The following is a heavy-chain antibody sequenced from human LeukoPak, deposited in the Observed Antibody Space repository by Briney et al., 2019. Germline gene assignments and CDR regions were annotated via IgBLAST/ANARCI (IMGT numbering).Heavy chain of an antibody. CDR1: GFTFYDYA. J-gene: IGHJ6*02. D-gene: IGHD3-3*01. CDR3: AKDIGPPGYDFWSGYYKGSYYYYGMAV. Sequence: GGSLTLSCAASGFTFYDYAMHCLRHAPGKGLECGSGISWNSGSIGYTDSVKGRFTISRDNAKNSLYLQMNSLRAEDTALYYCAKDIGPPGYDFWSGYYKGSYYYYGMAVCGQGTTVTASS. V-gene: IGHV3-9*01. CDR2: ISWNSGSI.